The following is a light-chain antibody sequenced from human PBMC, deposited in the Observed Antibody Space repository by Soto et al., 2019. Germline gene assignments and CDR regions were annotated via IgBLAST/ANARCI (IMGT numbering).Light chain of an antibody. CDR1: QSISSW. CDR2: KAS. J-gene: IGKJ1*01. CDR3: QQYNSYWT. Sequence: DIPMTQSPSTLSASVGDRVTITCRASQSISSWLAWYQQKPGKAPKLLIYKASSLESGVPSRFSGSGSGTEFTLTFSSLQPDDFATYYCQQYNSYWTFGQGTKVEIK. V-gene: IGKV1-5*03.